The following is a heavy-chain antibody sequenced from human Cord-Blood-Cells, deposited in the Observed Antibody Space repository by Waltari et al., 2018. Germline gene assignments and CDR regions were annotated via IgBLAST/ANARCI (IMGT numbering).Heavy chain of an antibody. CDR2: IIPIFGTA. J-gene: IGHJ4*02. CDR1: GGTFSSYA. V-gene: IGHV1-69*06. Sequence: QVQLVQSGAEVKKPGSSVKVSCKASGGTFSSYAISWVRQAPGQGLEWMGGIIPIFGTANYAQKFQGRVTITADKSTSTAYMELSSLRSEDTAVYYCARAEVLTYYDFWSGYYDYWGQGTLVTVSS. D-gene: IGHD3-3*01. CDR3: ARAEVLTYYDFWSGYYDY.